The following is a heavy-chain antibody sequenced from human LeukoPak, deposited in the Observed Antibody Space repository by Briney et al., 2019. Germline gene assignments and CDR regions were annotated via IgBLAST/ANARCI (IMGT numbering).Heavy chain of an antibody. J-gene: IGHJ4*02. CDR2: ISYDGSNK. V-gene: IGHV3-30*18. D-gene: IGHD3-9*01. CDR3: AKELRYFDSPYFDY. CDR1: GFTFSGYG. Sequence: GGSLRLSCAASGFTFSGYGMHWVRQAPGKGLEWVAVISYDGSNKYYADSVKGRFTISRDNSKNTLYLQMNSLRAEDTAVYYCAKELRYFDSPYFDYWGQGTLVTVSS.